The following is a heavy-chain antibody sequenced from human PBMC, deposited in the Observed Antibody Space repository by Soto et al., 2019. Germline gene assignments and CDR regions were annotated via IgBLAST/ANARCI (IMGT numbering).Heavy chain of an antibody. CDR2: ISGSGGST. CDR3: AKSNSSGDYYYGMDV. J-gene: IGHJ6*02. V-gene: IGHV3-23*01. D-gene: IGHD3-22*01. CDR1: GFTFSSYA. Sequence: EVQLLESGGGLVQPGGSLRLSCAASGFTFSSYAMSWVRQAPGKGLEWVSAISGSGGSTYYADSVKGRFTISRDNAKNTLYLQMTSLRAEDTAVYYCAKSNSSGDYYYGMDVWGQGTTVTVSS.